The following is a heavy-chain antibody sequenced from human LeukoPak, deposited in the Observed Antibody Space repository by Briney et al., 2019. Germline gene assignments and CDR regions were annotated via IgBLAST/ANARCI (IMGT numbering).Heavy chain of an antibody. CDR1: GFIFSSYA. V-gene: IGHV3-23*01. CDR2: ITGSGGST. D-gene: IGHD7-27*01. J-gene: IGHJ4*02. CDR3: TRLGLGGSVDY. Sequence: GGSLRLSCAASGFIFSSYAMSWVRQAPGKGLEWVSSITGSGGSTYFADSVKGRFTISRDDSKNTAYLQMNSLKTEDTAVYYCTRLGLGGSVDYWGQGTLVTVSS.